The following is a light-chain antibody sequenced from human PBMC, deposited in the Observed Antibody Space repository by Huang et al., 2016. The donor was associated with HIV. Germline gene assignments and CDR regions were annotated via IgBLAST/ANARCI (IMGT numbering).Light chain of an antibody. CDR2: GAS. J-gene: IGKJ2*01. CDR3: QQYYTTPYT. Sequence: DIVVTQSPDSLAVSLGVRATITCKTSQSVSYSSNNKHYVSWYQQKVGPTPRLIIYGASTRESGVPDRFSGSGSGIDFTLTISNLQAEDVAVYYCQQYYTTPYTFGQGTKLEI. CDR1: QSVSYSSNNKHY. V-gene: IGKV4-1*01.